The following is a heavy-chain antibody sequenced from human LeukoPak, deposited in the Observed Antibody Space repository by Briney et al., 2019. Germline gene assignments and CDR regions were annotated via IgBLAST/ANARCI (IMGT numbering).Heavy chain of an antibody. CDR3: ARDARPTNFEY. CDR2: LNPNSGAT. V-gene: IGHV1-2*02. J-gene: IGHJ4*02. CDR1: GYTFTNYF. Sequence: ASVKVSCKSSGYTFTNYFIHWVRQARGQGLEWMGWLNPNSGATNYAQKFQGRVTMTRDTSINTAYLEVNRLTSDDTAVYYCARDARPTNFEYWGQGTLATVCS.